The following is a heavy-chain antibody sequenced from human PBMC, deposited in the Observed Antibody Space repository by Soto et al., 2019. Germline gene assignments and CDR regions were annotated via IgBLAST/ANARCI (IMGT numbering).Heavy chain of an antibody. V-gene: IGHV1-18*01. Sequence: QVQLVQSGAEVKKPGASVKVSCKASGYTFTTYGMSWVRQAPGQGLDWMGWISTYNGNTKYAERLQGRVTMTTDTTTSTAYMELRNLTSDDTAVYYCARGPTDYYDNSGNYFLDYWGQGTLVTVSS. CDR3: ARGPTDYYDNSGNYFLDY. J-gene: IGHJ4*02. CDR1: GYTFTTYG. D-gene: IGHD3-22*01. CDR2: ISTYNGNT.